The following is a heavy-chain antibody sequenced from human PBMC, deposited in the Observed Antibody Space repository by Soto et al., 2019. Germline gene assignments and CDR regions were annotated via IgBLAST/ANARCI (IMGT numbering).Heavy chain of an antibody. CDR3: AKDRVIQLLPIWPDP. V-gene: IGHV3-30*18. D-gene: IGHD2-2*01. CDR1: GFSFSSYG. J-gene: IGHJ5*02. Sequence: GGSLRLSCAASGFSFSSYGMHWVRQAPGKGLEWVAFVSSDGNNKYYADSVKGRFTISRDNSKSTMFLQVDSLRVDDTAVYYCAKDRVIQLLPIWPDPWGQGTLVTVSS. CDR2: VSSDGNNK.